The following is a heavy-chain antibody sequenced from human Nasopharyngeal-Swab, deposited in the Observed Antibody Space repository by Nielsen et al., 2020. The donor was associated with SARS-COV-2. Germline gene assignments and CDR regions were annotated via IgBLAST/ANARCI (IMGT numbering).Heavy chain of an antibody. V-gene: IGHV4-34*01. J-gene: IGHJ6*03. CDR3: ARGLSGIVPAPILGLGPYYSYYYMDV. Sequence: GSLRLSCAVSGGSFSAYYWGWIRQPPGKGLEWIGEIKHSGGTNYNPSLKSRVTISVDTSKNQFSLKLSSVTAADTAVYYCARGLSGIVPAPILGLGPYYSYYYMDVWGKGTTVTVSS. CDR2: IKHSGGT. D-gene: IGHD2-2*01. CDR1: GGSFSAYY.